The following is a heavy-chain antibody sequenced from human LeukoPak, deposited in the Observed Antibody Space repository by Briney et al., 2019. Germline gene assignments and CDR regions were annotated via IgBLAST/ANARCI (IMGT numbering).Heavy chain of an antibody. J-gene: IGHJ4*02. CDR2: IYYSGST. D-gene: IGHD3-10*01. CDR1: GGSISSSSYY. Sequence: PSETLSLTCTVSGGSISSSSYYWGWIRRPPGKGLEWIGSIYYSGSTNYNPSLKSRVTISVDTSKNQFSLKLSSVTAADTAVYYCARGRNYYGSGSYFDYWGQGTLVTVSS. CDR3: ARGRNYYGSGSYFDY. V-gene: IGHV4-39*07.